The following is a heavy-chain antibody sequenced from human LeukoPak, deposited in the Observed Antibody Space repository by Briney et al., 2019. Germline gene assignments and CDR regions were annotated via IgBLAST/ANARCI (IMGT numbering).Heavy chain of an antibody. CDR3: AKSNGYGLIDI. CDR1: GGSISSSDW. J-gene: IGHJ3*02. CDR2: IYHSGSS. D-gene: IGHD3-22*01. V-gene: IGHV4-4*02. Sequence: SETLSLTCAVSGGSISSSDWWSWVRQPPGKGLEWIGEIYHSGSSNYNPSLKSRVTISLDTSRNQFSLKLNSVTAADTAVYYCAKSNGYGLIDIWGQGTMVTVSS.